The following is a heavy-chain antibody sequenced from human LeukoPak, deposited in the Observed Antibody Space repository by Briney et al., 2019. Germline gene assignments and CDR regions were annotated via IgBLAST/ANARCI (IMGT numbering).Heavy chain of an antibody. D-gene: IGHD2-2*01. V-gene: IGHV1-69*01. CDR3: ARERCSSTSCYDPPNSNWFDP. Sequence: GSSVKVSCKASGGTFSSYAISWVRQAPGQGLEWMGGIIPIFGTANYAQKFQGRVTITADESTSTAYMELSSLRSEDTAVYYCARERCSSTSCYDPPNSNWFDPWGQGTLGTVSP. J-gene: IGHJ5*02. CDR2: IIPIFGTA. CDR1: GGTFSSYA.